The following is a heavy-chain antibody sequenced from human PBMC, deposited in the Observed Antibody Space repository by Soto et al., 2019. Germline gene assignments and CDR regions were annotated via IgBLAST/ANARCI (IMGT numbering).Heavy chain of an antibody. D-gene: IGHD6-19*01. J-gene: IGHJ4*02. V-gene: IGHV1-69*13. CDR3: ARDRRGSSGFYPFLYYFDY. CDR1: GGTFSSYA. Sequence: VKVSCKASGGTFSSYAISWVRQAPGQGLEWMGGIIPKFGTTHYAQKFQGRVTITADESTSTAYMELSSLRSEDTAVYYCARDRRGSSGFYPFLYYFDYWGQGALVTVSS. CDR2: IIPKFGTT.